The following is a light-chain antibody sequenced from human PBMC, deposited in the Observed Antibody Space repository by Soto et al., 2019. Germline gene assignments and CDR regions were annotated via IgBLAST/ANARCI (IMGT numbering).Light chain of an antibody. Sequence: DIQMTQSPSSPSASVGDRVTITCRASQSISSYLNWYQQKPGKAPKLLIYAASSLQSGVPSRFSGSGSGTDFTLTISSLQPEDFATYHCQQSYSTPYTFGQGTKLAIK. CDR1: QSISSY. CDR3: QQSYSTPYT. CDR2: AAS. J-gene: IGKJ2*01. V-gene: IGKV1-39*01.